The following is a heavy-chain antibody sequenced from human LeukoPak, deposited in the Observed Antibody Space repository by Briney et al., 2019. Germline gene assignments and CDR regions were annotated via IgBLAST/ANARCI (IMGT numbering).Heavy chain of an antibody. D-gene: IGHD2-15*01. CDR1: GFTFSSYG. J-gene: IGHJ4*02. V-gene: IGHV3-30*03. CDR2: ISYDGSNK. CDR3: ARGTRSGGSCYWAFDY. Sequence: PGGSLRLSCAASGFTFSSYGMHWVRQALGKGLEWVAVISYDGSNKYYADSVKGRFTISRDNAKNSLYLQMNSLRAEDTAVYYCARGTRSGGSCYWAFDYWGQGTLVTVSS.